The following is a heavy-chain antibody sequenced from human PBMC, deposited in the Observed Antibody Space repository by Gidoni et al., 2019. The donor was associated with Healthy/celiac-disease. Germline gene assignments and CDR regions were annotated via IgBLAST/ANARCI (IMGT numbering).Heavy chain of an antibody. D-gene: IGHD1-26*01. CDR2: INHSGST. V-gene: IGHV4-34*01. CDR1: GGSFSGYY. J-gene: IGHJ3*02. CDR3: ARGLLGKDAFDI. Sequence: QVQLQQWGAGLLKPSETLSLTCAVYGGSFSGYYWSWIRQPPGKGLEWIGEINHSGSTNYNPSLKSRVTTSVDTSKNQFSLKLSSVTAADTAVYYCARGLLGKDAFDIWGQGTMVTVSS.